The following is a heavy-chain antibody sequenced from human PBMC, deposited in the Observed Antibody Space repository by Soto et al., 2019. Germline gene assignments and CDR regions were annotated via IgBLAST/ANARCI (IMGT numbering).Heavy chain of an antibody. CDR3: ARMVLGSIIYFDHYIDG. Sequence: QVQLVQSGAEVKKPGASVKVSCKASGYTFTSHGISWVRQAPGQGLEWMGWISANNGDTNYAQKFPGRVTVTTYTFTSTAYMDLRSLSSEDTAVYYCARMVLGSIIYFDHYIDGCDKGTTVTVSS. J-gene: IGHJ6*03. V-gene: IGHV1-18*01. CDR2: ISANNGDT. D-gene: IGHD3-10*01. CDR1: GYTFTSHG.